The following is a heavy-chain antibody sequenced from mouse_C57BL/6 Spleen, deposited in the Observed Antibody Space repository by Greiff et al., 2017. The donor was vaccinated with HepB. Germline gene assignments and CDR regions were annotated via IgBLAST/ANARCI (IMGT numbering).Heavy chain of an antibody. CDR2: IDPSDSYT. V-gene: IGHV1-69*01. Sequence: QVQLQQTGAELVMPGASVKLSCKASGYTFTSYWMHWVKQRPGQGLEWIGEIDPSDSYTNYNQKFKGKSTLTVDKSSSKAYMQLSSLTSEDSAVYYCARSYYSNYVFAYWGQGTLVTVSA. CDR1: GYTFTSYW. D-gene: IGHD2-5*01. J-gene: IGHJ3*01. CDR3: ARSYYSNYVFAY.